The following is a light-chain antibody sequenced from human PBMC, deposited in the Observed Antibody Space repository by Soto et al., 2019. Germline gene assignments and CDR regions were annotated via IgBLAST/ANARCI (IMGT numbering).Light chain of an antibody. V-gene: IGLV2-14*01. CDR3: FSFTTTRTHV. CDR2: EVN. CDR1: SSDICAYDY. Sequence: QSALTQPASLSWSPGQSITISCTGTSSDICAYDYVSWFQQHPGKAPKLTISEVNNRPSGVSNRFSGSKSGNTAYLTISGLQVEDEAEYFCFSFTTTRTHVFGTGTKVTVL. J-gene: IGLJ1*01.